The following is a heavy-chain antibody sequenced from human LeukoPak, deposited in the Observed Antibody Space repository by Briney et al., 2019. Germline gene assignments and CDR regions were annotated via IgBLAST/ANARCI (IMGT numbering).Heavy chain of an antibody. D-gene: IGHD1-14*01. Sequence: PSETLSLTCTVSGGSISSYYWSWIWQPPGKGLEWIGYIYYSGSTNYNPSLKSRVTISVDTSKNQFSLKLSSVTAADTAVYYCARAEFFNWFDPWGQGTLVTVSS. J-gene: IGHJ5*02. CDR1: GGSISSYY. CDR2: IYYSGST. CDR3: ARAEFFNWFDP. V-gene: IGHV4-59*01.